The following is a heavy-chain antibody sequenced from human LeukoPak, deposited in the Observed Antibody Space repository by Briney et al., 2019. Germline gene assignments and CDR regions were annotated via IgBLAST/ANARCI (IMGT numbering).Heavy chain of an antibody. J-gene: IGHJ4*02. V-gene: IGHV1-69*05. CDR1: GGTFSSYA. CDR3: AGTKKGYQLLSLFDY. D-gene: IGHD2-2*01. Sequence: GASVKVSCKASGGTFSSYAISWVRQAPGQGLEWMGRIIPIFGTANYAQKFQGRVTITTDESTSTAYMELSSLRSEDTAVYYCAGTKKGYQLLSLFDYWGQGTLVTVSS. CDR2: IIPIFGTA.